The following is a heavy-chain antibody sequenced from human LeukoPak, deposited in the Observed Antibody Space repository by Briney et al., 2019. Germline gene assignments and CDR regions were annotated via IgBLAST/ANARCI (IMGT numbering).Heavy chain of an antibody. CDR2: IVVGSGNT. CDR1: GFTFTSSA. D-gene: IGHD3-3*01. CDR3: AAGIGGTIFGVVTWEY. J-gene: IGHJ4*02. V-gene: IGHV1-58*02. Sequence: SVKVSCKASGFTFTSSAMQWVRQARGQRLEWIGWIVVGSGNTNYAQKFQERVTITRDMSTSTAYMELSSLRSEDTAVYYCAAGIGGTIFGVVTWEYWGQGTLVTVPS.